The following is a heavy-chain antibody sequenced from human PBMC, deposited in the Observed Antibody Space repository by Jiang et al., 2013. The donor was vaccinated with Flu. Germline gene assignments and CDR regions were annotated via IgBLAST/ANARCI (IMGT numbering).Heavy chain of an antibody. Sequence: GLVKPSQTLSLTCSVAGVSVTSGSYYWSWIRQSAGKGLEWIGRIHSSGTTHYNPSFQSRITISADTSSNQVSLWLTSVSAADTALYYCSTGSAYADFIFWGPGSLVTVSS. CDR3: STGSAYADFIF. CDR2: IHSSGTT. D-gene: IGHD5-12*01. J-gene: IGHJ1*01. CDR1: GVSVTSGSYY. V-gene: IGHV4-61*02.